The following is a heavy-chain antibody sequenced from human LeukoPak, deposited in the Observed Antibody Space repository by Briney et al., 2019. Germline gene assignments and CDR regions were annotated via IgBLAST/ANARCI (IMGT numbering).Heavy chain of an antibody. J-gene: IGHJ6*03. CDR2: INHSGST. D-gene: IGHD3-3*01. Sequence: SETLSLTCAVYGGSFSGYYWSWIRQPPGKGPEWIGEINHSGSTNYNPSLKSRVTISVDTSKNQFSLKLSSVTAADTAVYYCARDSYYDFWSGYSPTRRNPYYMDVWGKGTTVTVSS. CDR3: ARDSYYDFWSGYSPTRRNPYYMDV. CDR1: GGSFSGYY. V-gene: IGHV4-34*01.